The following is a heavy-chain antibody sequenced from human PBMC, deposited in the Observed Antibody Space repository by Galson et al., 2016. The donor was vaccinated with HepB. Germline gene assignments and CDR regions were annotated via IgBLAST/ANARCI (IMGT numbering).Heavy chain of an antibody. CDR1: GFSFSTYS. CDR3: LKGARQQGIDY. CDR2: ITSSGSDA. D-gene: IGHD1/OR15-1a*01. Sequence: SLRLSCAASGFSFSTYSMTWVRQAPGKGLYWVSSITSSGSDASYAASVKGRFTASRDNSKNTLYLQMNSLRAEDTAVYYCLKGARQQGIDYWGQGALVIVSS. J-gene: IGHJ4*02. V-gene: IGHV3-23*01.